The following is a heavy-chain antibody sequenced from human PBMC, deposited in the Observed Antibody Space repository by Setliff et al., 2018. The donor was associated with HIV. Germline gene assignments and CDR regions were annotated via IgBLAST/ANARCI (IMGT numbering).Heavy chain of an antibody. D-gene: IGHD6-13*01. Sequence: GGSLRLSCAASGFTFSSYAMHWVRQAPGKGLEWVAVIWFDGSNKHYADSVKGRFTISRDNSKKILYLQMNSLRAEDTAVYYCATLRQQLITGWFDPWGQGTLVTVSS. CDR2: IWFDGSNK. CDR3: ATLRQQLITGWFDP. CDR1: GFTFSSYA. V-gene: IGHV3-33*01. J-gene: IGHJ5*02.